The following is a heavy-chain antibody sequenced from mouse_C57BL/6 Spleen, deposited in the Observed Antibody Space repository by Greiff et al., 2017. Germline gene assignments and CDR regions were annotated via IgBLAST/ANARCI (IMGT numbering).Heavy chain of an antibody. CDR1: GYTFTSYW. CDR2: IHPNSGST. D-gene: IGHD2-3*01. Sequence: QVQLQQPGAELVKPGASVKLSCKASGYTFTSYWMHWVKQRPGQGLEWIGMIHPNSGSTNYNEKFKSKATLTVDKSSSTAYMQLSSLTSEDSAVYYCARSMILRDAMDYWGQGTSVTVSS. V-gene: IGHV1-64*01. J-gene: IGHJ4*01. CDR3: ARSMILRDAMDY.